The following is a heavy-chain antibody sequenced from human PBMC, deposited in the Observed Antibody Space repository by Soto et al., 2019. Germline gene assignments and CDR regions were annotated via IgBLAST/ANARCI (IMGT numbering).Heavy chain of an antibody. V-gene: IGHV3-33*01. J-gene: IGHJ4*02. Sequence: GGSLRLSCAASGFTFSSYGMHWVRQAPGKGLEWVAVIWYDGSNKYYADSVKGRFTISRDNSKNTLYLQMNSLRAEDTAVYYCARDPTYYYDSSGYYYYTVPDYWGQGTLVTVSS. D-gene: IGHD3-22*01. CDR3: ARDPTYYYDSSGYYYYTVPDY. CDR1: GFTFSSYG. CDR2: IWYDGSNK.